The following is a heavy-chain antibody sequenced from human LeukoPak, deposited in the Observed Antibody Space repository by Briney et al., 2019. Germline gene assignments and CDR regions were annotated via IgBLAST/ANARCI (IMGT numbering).Heavy chain of an antibody. Sequence: PSETLSLTCAVYGGSFSGYYWSWIRQPPGKGLEWIGEINHSGTTNYIPSLKSRVTISVDTSENQFSLKLSSVTAADTAVYYCARKGTDYWGQGTLVTVSS. CDR3: ARKGTDY. V-gene: IGHV4-34*01. CDR2: INHSGTT. CDR1: GGSFSGYY. J-gene: IGHJ4*02.